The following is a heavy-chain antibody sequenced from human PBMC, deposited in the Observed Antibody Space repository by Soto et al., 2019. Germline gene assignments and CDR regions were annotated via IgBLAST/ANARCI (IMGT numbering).Heavy chain of an antibody. CDR1: GFTFSSYA. CDR3: AKPYSSGWAPYYYYGMDV. J-gene: IGHJ6*02. V-gene: IGHV3-23*01. CDR2: ISGSGGST. D-gene: IGHD6-19*01. Sequence: EVQLLESGGGLVQPGGSLRLSCAASGFTFSSYAMSWVRQAPGKGLEWVSAISGSGGSTYYADFVKGRFTISRDNSKNTLYLQINSLRAEDTAVYYCAKPYSSGWAPYYYYGMDVWGQGTTVTVSS.